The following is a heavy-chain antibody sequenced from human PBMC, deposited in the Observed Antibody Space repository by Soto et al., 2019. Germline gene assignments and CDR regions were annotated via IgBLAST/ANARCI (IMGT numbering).Heavy chain of an antibody. D-gene: IGHD3-9*01. CDR3: ARDTRIDSLTGYYEDY. V-gene: IGHV1-69*05. J-gene: IGHJ4*02. CDR2: IIPIFGTA. CDR1: GGTFSSYA. Sequence: QVQLVQSGAEVKKPGSSVKVSCKASGGTFSSYAISWVRQAPGQGLEWMGGIIPIFGTANYAQKFQGRVTITXXEXTNXAYMELSSLRSEDTAVYYCARDTRIDSLTGYYEDYWGQGTLVTVSS.